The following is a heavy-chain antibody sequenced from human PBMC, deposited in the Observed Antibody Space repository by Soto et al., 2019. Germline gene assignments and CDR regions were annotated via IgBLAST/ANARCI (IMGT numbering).Heavy chain of an antibody. V-gene: IGHV6-1*01. CDR2: TYYRSKWYN. D-gene: IGHD2-2*01. Sequence: SQTLSLTCAISGDSVSSNSAAWNWIRQSTSRGLEWLGRTYYRSKWYNDYAVSVKSRITINPDTSKNQFSLQLNSVTPEDTAVYYCSREGDQLLWGSYYYYYMDVWGKGTTVTVS. J-gene: IGHJ6*03. CDR1: GDSVSSNSAA. CDR3: SREGDQLLWGSYYYYYMDV.